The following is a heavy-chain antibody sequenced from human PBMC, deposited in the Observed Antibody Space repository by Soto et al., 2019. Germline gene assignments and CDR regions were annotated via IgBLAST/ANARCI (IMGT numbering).Heavy chain of an antibody. D-gene: IGHD2-15*01. CDR3: AKAHQLLVPYYYYGMDV. V-gene: IGHV3-23*01. Sequence: GGSLRLSCAASGFTFSSYAMSWVRQAPGKGLEWVSAISGSGGSTYYADSVKGRFTISRDNSKNTLYLQMNSLRAEDTAVYYCAKAHQLLVPYYYYGMDVWGQGTTVTVSS. J-gene: IGHJ6*02. CDR2: ISGSGGST. CDR1: GFTFSSYA.